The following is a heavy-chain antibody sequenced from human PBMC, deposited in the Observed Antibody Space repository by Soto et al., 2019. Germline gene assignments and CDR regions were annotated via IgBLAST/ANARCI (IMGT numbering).Heavy chain of an antibody. V-gene: IGHV3-53*01. CDR2: IYSGGST. Sequence: GGSLRLSCAASGFTVSSNYMSWVRQAPGKGLEWVSVIYSGGSTYYADSVKGRFTISRDNSKNTLYLQMNSLRAEDTAVYYCARNVALEEDILTGYGTWGMDVWGQGTTVTVSS. CDR3: ARNVALEEDILTGYGTWGMDV. J-gene: IGHJ6*02. CDR1: GFTVSSNY. D-gene: IGHD3-9*01.